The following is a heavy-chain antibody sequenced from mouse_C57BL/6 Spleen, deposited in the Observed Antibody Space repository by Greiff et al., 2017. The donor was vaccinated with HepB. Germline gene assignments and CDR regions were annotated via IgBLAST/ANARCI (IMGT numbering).Heavy chain of an antibody. CDR1: GFSLTSYA. CDR3: ARMYYGSSYWYFDV. Sequence: VQVVESGPGLVAPSQSLSITCTVSGFSLTSYAISWVRQPPGKGLEWLGVIWTGGGTNYNSALKSRLSISKDNSKSQVFLKMNSLQTDDTARYYGARMYYGSSYWYFDVWGTGTTVTVSS. D-gene: IGHD1-1*01. J-gene: IGHJ1*03. CDR2: IWTGGGT. V-gene: IGHV2-9-1*01.